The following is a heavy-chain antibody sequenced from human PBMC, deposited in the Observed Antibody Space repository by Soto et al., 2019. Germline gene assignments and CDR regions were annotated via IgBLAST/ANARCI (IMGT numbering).Heavy chain of an antibody. CDR3: ARDRIPPKGATGYWYFDL. D-gene: IGHD1-1*01. CDR1: GYTFTSYY. V-gene: IGHV1-46*03. Sequence: QVQLVQSGAEVKKPGASVKVSCKASGYTFTSYYMHWVRQAPGQGLEWMGIINPSGGSSYAQKFQGRVTMTRDTSTSTVYMELSSVTSEGTAVYYCARDRIPPKGATGYWYFDLWGRGTLVTVSS. CDR2: INPSGGS. J-gene: IGHJ2*01.